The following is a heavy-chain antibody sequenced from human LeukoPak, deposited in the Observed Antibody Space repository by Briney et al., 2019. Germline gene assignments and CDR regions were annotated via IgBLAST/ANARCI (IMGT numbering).Heavy chain of an antibody. J-gene: IGHJ6*03. D-gene: IGHD3-22*01. Sequence: PGGSLRLSCAASGFTFNSYAMHWVRQAPGKGLEWVATVSYDGSHTYYADSVKGRFTMSRDNSKSTLNLQMNSLRVDDTALYFCARDHVESSGYNPYYYYYYMGVWGKGTTVTVSS. V-gene: IGHV3-30*01. CDR2: VSYDGSHT. CDR3: ARDHVESSGYNPYYYYYYMGV. CDR1: GFTFNSYA.